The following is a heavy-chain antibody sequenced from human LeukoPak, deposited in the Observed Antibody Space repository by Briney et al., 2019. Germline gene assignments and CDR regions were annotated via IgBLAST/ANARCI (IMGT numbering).Heavy chain of an antibody. CDR2: IYSGGST. Sequence: AGGSLRLSCAASGFTVSSNYMSWVRQAPGKGLDWVSVIYSGGSTYYADSVKGRFTISRDNPKNTLYLQMNSLRAEDTAVYYCATLYYDSSGYYPNYFDYWGQGTLVTVSS. CDR1: GFTVSSNY. J-gene: IGHJ4*02. CDR3: ATLYYDSSGYYPNYFDY. V-gene: IGHV3-66*02. D-gene: IGHD3-22*01.